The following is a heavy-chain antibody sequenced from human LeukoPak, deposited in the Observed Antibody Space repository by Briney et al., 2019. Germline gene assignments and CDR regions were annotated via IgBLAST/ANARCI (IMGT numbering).Heavy chain of an antibody. V-gene: IGHV4-59*06. J-gene: IGHJ4*02. D-gene: IGHD6-19*01. CDR3: ARGKSSGPPWDY. CDR1: GGSISSYY. Sequence: SETLSLTCTVSGGSISSYYWSWIRQHPGKGLEWIGYIYYSGSTYYNPSLKSRVTISVDTSKNQFSLKLSSVTAADTAVYYCARGKSSGPPWDYWGQGTLVTVSS. CDR2: IYYSGST.